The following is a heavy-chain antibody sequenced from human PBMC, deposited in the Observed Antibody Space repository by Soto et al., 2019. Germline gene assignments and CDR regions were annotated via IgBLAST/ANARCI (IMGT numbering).Heavy chain of an antibody. CDR3: ARHYTHYYDSSGYYGIDY. D-gene: IGHD3-22*01. CDR1: GYSFTSYW. CDR2: IYPGDSDT. Sequence: GESLKISCKGSGYSFTSYWIGWVRQMPGKGLEWMGIIYPGDSDTRYSPSFQGQVTISADKSISTAYLQWSSQKASDTAMYYCARHYTHYYDSSGYYGIDYWGQGTLVTVSS. V-gene: IGHV5-51*01. J-gene: IGHJ4*02.